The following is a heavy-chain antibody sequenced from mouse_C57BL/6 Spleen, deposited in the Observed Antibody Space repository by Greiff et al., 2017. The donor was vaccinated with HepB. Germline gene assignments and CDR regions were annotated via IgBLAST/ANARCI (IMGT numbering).Heavy chain of an antibody. CDR3: ARDWLRGIDYAMDY. Sequence: VQLKESGGGLVKPGGSLKLSCAASGFTFSDYGMHWVRQAPEKGLEWVAYISSGSSTIYYADTVKGRFTISRDNAKNTLFLQMTSLRSEDTAMYYCARDWLRGIDYAMDYWDQGTSVTVSS. V-gene: IGHV5-17*01. CDR1: GFTFSDYG. J-gene: IGHJ4*01. D-gene: IGHD2-2*01. CDR2: ISSGSSTI.